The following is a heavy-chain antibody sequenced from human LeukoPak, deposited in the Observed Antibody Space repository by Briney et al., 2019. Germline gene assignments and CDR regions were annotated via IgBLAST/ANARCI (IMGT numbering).Heavy chain of an antibody. CDR1: GYTFTSYY. CDR2: TNPSGGST. CDR3: AADDPDYGDQGN. V-gene: IGHV1-46*01. J-gene: IGHJ4*02. Sequence: GASVKVSCKASGYTFTSYYMHWVRQAPGQGLEWMGITNPSGGSTSYAQKFQGRVTMTRDTSTSTVYMELSSLRSEDTAVYYCAADDPDYGDQGNWGQGTLVTVSS. D-gene: IGHD4-17*01.